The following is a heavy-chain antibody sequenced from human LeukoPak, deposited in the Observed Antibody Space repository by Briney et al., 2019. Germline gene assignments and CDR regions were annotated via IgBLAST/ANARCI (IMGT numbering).Heavy chain of an antibody. J-gene: IGHJ4*02. CDR2: IYTSGST. CDR1: GGSISSGSYY. D-gene: IGHD3-3*01. Sequence: PSQTLSLTCTVSGGSISSGSYYWSWIRQPAGKGLEWIGRIYTSGSTNYNPSLKSRVTISVDTSKNQFSLKLSSVTAADTAVYYCARDSGSHDFWSGYADYWGQGTLVTVSS. V-gene: IGHV4-61*02. CDR3: ARDSGSHDFWSGYADY.